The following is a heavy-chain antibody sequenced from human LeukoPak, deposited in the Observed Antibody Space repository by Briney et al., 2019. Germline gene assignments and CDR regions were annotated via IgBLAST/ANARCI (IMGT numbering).Heavy chain of an antibody. CDR1: GGSFSGYY. V-gene: IGHV4-34*01. CDR2: IYHSGST. CDR3: ARGDLLAGYYDSSGSDY. Sequence: SETLSLTCAVYGGSFSGYYWSWIRQPPGKGLEWIGEIYHSGSTNYNPSLKSRVTISVDTSKNQFSLKLSSVTAADTAVYYCARGDLLAGYYDSSGSDYWGQGTLVTVSS. D-gene: IGHD3-22*01. J-gene: IGHJ4*02.